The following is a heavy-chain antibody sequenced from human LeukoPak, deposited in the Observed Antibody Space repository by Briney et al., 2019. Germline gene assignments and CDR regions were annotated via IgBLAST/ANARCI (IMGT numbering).Heavy chain of an antibody. D-gene: IGHD6-6*01. Sequence: SETLYLTCTVSGGSISSGGYYWSWIRQHPGTGLEWIGYIYYSGSTYYNPSLKSRVTISVDTSKNQFSLKLSSVTAADTAVYYCARELVQRYFDYWGQGTLVTVSS. CDR1: GGSISSGGYY. V-gene: IGHV4-31*03. J-gene: IGHJ4*02. CDR2: IYYSGST. CDR3: ARELVQRYFDY.